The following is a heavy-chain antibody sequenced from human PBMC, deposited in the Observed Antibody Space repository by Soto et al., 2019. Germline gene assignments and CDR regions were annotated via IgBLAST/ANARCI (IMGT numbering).Heavy chain of an antibody. CDR1: GCTFTSYG. V-gene: IGHV1-18*01. J-gene: IGHJ6*02. Sequence: ASVKVSCKASGCTFTSYGISWVRQAPGQGLEWMGWISAYNGNTNYAQKLQGRVTMTTDTSTSTAYMELRSLRSDDAAVYYCAREGRGSYYYGMDVWGQGTTVTVSS. CDR3: AREGRGSYYYGMDV. CDR2: ISAYNGNT.